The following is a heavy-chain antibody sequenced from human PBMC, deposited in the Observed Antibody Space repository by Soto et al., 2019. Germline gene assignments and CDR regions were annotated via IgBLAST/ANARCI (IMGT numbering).Heavy chain of an antibody. J-gene: IGHJ4*02. CDR3: ARAENIVATTDFDY. Sequence: GGSLRLSCAASGFTFSDYYMSWIRQAPGKGLEWVSYISSSGSTIYYADSVKGRFTISRDNAKNSLYLQMNSLRAEDTAVYYCARAENIVATTDFDYWGQGTLVTVSS. V-gene: IGHV3-11*01. CDR2: ISSSGSTI. D-gene: IGHD5-12*01. CDR1: GFTFSDYY.